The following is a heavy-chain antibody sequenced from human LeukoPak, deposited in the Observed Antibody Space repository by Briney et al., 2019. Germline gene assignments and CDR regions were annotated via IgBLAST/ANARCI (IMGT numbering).Heavy chain of an antibody. CDR3: ARELNYDYGDLVDY. D-gene: IGHD4-17*01. CDR1: VYIFTGYY. J-gene: IGHJ4*02. Sequence: ASVQVSCKSCVYIFTGYYMHGVRQASGQGREGVGWIHPNCCGTIYAQKFQGSVTITRDKSISTAYMELSRLRSDDTAVYYCARELNYDYGDLVDYWGQGTLVTVSS. V-gene: IGHV1-2*02. CDR2: IHPNCCGT.